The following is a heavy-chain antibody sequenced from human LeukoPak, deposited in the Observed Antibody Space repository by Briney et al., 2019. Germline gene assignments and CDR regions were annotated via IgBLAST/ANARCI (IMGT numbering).Heavy chain of an antibody. CDR2: VYYTEYT. J-gene: IGHJ4*02. D-gene: IGHD5-12*01. V-gene: IGHV4-59*01. Sequence: PSETLSLTCSVSNGSISSDYWSWIRQPPGMGLEWIGNVYYTEYTNYNPSFKSRVTISQDTSKNQFSLKLTSLTAADTAIYYCARDMRRHGESGYGVDYWGQGIRVTVS. CDR3: ARDMRRHGESGYGVDY. CDR1: NGSISSDY.